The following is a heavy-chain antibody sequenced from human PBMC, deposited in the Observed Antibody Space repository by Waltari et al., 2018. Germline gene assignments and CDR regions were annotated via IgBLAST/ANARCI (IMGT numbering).Heavy chain of an antibody. V-gene: IGHV1-69*01. CDR1: GGTFSSYA. Sequence: QVQLVQSGAEVKKPGSSVKVSCKASGGTFSSYAISWVRQAPGQGLEWMGGIIPFFGTANYAQKFQGRVTITADESTSTAYMELSSPRAEDTAVYYCARGGTGPLKATWGFDPWGQGTLVTVSS. J-gene: IGHJ5*02. CDR2: IIPFFGTA. CDR3: ARGGTGPLKATWGFDP. D-gene: IGHD1-26*01.